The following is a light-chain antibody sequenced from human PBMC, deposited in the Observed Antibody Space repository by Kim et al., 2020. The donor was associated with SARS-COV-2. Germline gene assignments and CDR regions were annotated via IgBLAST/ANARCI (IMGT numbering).Light chain of an antibody. V-gene: IGLV2-11*01. CDR1: SSDVGGYIY. J-gene: IGLJ2*01. CDR2: DVS. Sequence: QSALTQPRSVSGSPGQSVTISCTGTSSDVGGYIYVSWYQQYPGKAPKLMIFDVSKRPSGVPDRFSGSKSGNTASLTISGLQAEDEADYYCCSYAGSYSWVFGGGTQLTVL. CDR3: CSYAGSYSWV.